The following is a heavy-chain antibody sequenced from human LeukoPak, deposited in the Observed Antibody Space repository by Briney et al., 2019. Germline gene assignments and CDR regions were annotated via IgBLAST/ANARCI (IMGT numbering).Heavy chain of an antibody. CDR1: GYTFTSYY. V-gene: IGHV1-46*01. CDR2: INPSGGST. D-gene: IGHD3-3*01. J-gene: IGHJ4*02. CDR3: ARERDTHYDFWSGYQGY. Sequence: ASVKVSCKASGYTFTSYYMHWVRQAPGQGLEWMGIINPSGGSTSYAQKFQGRVTMTRDTSTSTVYMELSSLRSEDTAVYYCARERDTHYDFWSGYQGYWGQGTLVTVSS.